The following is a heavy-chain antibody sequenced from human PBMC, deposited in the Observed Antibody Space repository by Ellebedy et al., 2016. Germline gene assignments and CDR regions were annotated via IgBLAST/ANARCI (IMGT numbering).Heavy chain of an antibody. V-gene: IGHV3-66*01. D-gene: IGHD3-22*01. CDR1: GFTFDDYA. J-gene: IGHJ4*02. CDR2: IYSGGST. Sequence: GGSLRLSCAASGFTFDDYAMHWVRQAPGKGLEWVSVIYSGGSTYYADSVKGRFTISRDNSKNTLYLQMNSLRAEDTAVYYCARAPDSSGYSVDYWGQGTLVTVSS. CDR3: ARAPDSSGYSVDY.